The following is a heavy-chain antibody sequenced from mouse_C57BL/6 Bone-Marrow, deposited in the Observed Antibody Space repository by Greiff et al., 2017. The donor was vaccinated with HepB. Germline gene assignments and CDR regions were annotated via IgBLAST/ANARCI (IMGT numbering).Heavy chain of an antibody. CDR3: TRGGLWFAY. Sequence: EVHLVESGAGLVKPGGSLKLSCAASGFTFSSYAMSWVRQTPEKRLEWVAYISSGGDYIYYADTVKGRFTISRDNARNTLYLQMSSLKSEDTAMYYCTRGGLWFAYWGQGTLVTVSA. J-gene: IGHJ3*01. V-gene: IGHV5-9-1*02. CDR2: ISSGGDYI. CDR1: GFTFSSYA.